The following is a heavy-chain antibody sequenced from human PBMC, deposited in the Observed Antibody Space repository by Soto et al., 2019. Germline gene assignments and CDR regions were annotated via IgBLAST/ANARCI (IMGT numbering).Heavy chain of an antibody. CDR2: ISYDGGLQ. CDR1: GFTFTRYG. CDR3: VSDRGYGHASVPYS. J-gene: IGHJ4*02. V-gene: IGHV3-30*03. D-gene: IGHD5-18*01. Sequence: QAHLVESGGGVVQPGRSLRLYCAASGFTFTRYGMHWVRQAPGTRLEWVAVISYDGGLQHYADSVKGRFTISRDNSKNMVLLQMNSLRAEDTAVYYCVSDRGYGHASVPYSWGQGTLVSVSS.